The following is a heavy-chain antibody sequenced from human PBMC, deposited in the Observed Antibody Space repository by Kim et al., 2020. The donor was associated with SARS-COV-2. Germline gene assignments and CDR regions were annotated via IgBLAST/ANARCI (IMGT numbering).Heavy chain of an antibody. Sequence: GGSLRLSCAASGFTFSSYEMNWVRQAPGKGLEWVSYISSSGSTIYYADSVKGRFTISRDNAKNSLYLQMNSLRAEDTAVYYCARDYYGSGNYYYYYYGMDVWGQGTTVTVSS. J-gene: IGHJ6*02. V-gene: IGHV3-48*03. CDR1: GFTFSSYE. CDR2: ISSSGSTI. D-gene: IGHD3-10*01. CDR3: ARDYYGSGNYYYYYYGMDV.